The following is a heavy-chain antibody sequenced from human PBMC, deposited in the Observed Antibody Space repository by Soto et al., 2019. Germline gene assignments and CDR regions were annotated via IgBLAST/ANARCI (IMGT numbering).Heavy chain of an antibody. CDR1: GFSFSSYA. D-gene: IGHD3-3*01. CDR2: ISYDGNNK. V-gene: IGHV3-30-3*01. Sequence: QVQLLESGGGVVQPGRSLRLSCAASGFSFSSYAMHWVRQAPGKGLEWVALISYDGNNKFYAESVKGRFTISRDNSRNTLYLQMNSMRVEDTAVYYCARDLLQFLEWLPYSVKNGCDYWGPGTLVSVSS. J-gene: IGHJ4*02. CDR3: ARDLLQFLEWLPYSVKNGCDY.